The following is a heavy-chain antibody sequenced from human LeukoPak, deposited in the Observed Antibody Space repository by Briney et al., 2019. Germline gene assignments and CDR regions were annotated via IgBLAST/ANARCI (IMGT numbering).Heavy chain of an antibody. D-gene: IGHD3-10*01. Sequence: ASVKVSCKASGGTFSSYAISWVRQAPGQGLGWMGGIIPIFGTANYAQKFQGRVTITADESTSTAYMELSSLRSEDTAVYYCARDSGRFGDPFDYWGQGTLVTVSS. J-gene: IGHJ4*02. CDR2: IIPIFGTA. V-gene: IGHV1-69*13. CDR1: GGTFSSYA. CDR3: ARDSGRFGDPFDY.